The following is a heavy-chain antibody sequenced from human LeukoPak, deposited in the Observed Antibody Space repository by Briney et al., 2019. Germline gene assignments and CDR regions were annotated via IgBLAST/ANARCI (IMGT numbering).Heavy chain of an antibody. CDR1: GFSFSNYE. CDR3: ARDKDRRLVGYFDY. D-gene: IGHD2-8*02. Sequence: GGSLRLSCSASGFSFSNYEMNWVRQAPGKGLEWVAYITNGGATKYYADSVKGRFTISRDDATNSLYLQMNSLRVDDTAVYYCARDKDRRLVGYFDYWGQGTLVTVS. CDR2: ITNGGATK. J-gene: IGHJ4*02. V-gene: IGHV3-48*03.